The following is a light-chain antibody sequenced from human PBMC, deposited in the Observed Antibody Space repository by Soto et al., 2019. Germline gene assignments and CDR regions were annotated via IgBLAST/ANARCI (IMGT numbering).Light chain of an antibody. J-gene: IGLJ1*01. V-gene: IGLV2-11*01. CDR3: CSYAGSYAYV. Sequence: QSALTQPRSVSGSPGQSVTISCTGTNSDVGGYKYVSWYQQYPGKAPKLMIYDVSKRRSGVPDRFSGSKSVNTASLTISGLQAEDEAEYFCCSYAGSYAYVFGTGTKLTVL. CDR1: NSDVGGYKY. CDR2: DVS.